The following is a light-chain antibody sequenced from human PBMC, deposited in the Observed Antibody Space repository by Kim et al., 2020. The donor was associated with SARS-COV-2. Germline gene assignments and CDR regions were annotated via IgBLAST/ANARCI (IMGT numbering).Light chain of an antibody. Sequence: DIQMTQSPSSLSASVGDRVTITCRASQSISSYLNWYQQKPGKATKLLIYAASSLQSGVPSRFSGSGSGTDFTLTISSLQPEDFATYYCQQSYSLLTFGGGTKVDIK. CDR3: QQSYSLLT. CDR2: AAS. J-gene: IGKJ4*01. CDR1: QSISSY. V-gene: IGKV1-39*01.